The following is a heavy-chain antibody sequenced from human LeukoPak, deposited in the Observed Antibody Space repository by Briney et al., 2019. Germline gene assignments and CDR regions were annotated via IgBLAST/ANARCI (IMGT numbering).Heavy chain of an antibody. J-gene: IGHJ4*02. CDR3: ARDPYGGNSPFDY. CDR2: ISYDGSNK. D-gene: IGHD4-23*01. V-gene: IGHV3-30*04. Sequence: GGSLRLSCAASGFTFSSYAMHWVRQAPGKGLEWVTVISYDGSNKYYADSVKGRFTISRDNFKNTLYLQMNSLRVEDTAVYYCARDPYGGNSPFDYWGQGTLVTVSS. CDR1: GFTFSSYA.